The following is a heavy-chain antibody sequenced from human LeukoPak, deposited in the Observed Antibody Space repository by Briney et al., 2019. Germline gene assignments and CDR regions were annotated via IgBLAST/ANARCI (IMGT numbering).Heavy chain of an antibody. D-gene: IGHD2-2*01. V-gene: IGHV3-48*03. CDR3: AREQKEDIVVVPAASFDP. CDR2: ISSSGSTI. CDR1: GFTFRSYE. J-gene: IGHJ5*02. Sequence: PGGSLRLSCAASGFTFRSYEMNWVRQAPGKGLEWVSYISSSGSTIYYADSVKGRFTISRDNAKNSLYLQMNSMRAEETAVYYCAREQKEDIVVVPAASFDPWGQGTLVTVPS.